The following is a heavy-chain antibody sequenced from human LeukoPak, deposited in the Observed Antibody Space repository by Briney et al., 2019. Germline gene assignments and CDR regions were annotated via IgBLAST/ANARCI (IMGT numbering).Heavy chain of an antibody. CDR3: ARLDSGSYPSDAFDI. CDR2: INHSGST. Sequence: SETLSLTCAVYGGSFSGYYWSWIRQPPGKGLEWIGEINHSGSTNYNPSLKSRVTISVDTSKIQFSLKLSSVTAADTAVYYCARLDSGSYPSDAFDIWGQGTMVTVSS. J-gene: IGHJ3*02. D-gene: IGHD1-26*01. CDR1: GGSFSGYY. V-gene: IGHV4-34*01.